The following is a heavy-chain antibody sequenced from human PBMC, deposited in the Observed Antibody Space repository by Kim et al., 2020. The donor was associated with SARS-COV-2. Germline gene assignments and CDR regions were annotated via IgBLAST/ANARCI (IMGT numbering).Heavy chain of an antibody. D-gene: IGHD3-3*01. Sequence: SRVTISVDTSKTQFSLKLSSVTAADTAVYYCARHMYYDFWSGYYYYGMDVWGQGTTVTVSS. CDR3: ARHMYYDFWSGYYYYGMDV. V-gene: IGHV4-59*08. J-gene: IGHJ6*02.